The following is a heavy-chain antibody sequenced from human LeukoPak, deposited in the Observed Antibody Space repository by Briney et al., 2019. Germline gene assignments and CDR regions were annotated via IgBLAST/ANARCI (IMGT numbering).Heavy chain of an antibody. CDR1: GFTFGSYG. D-gene: IGHD1-1*01. CDR3: AKLEN. J-gene: IGHJ4*02. Sequence: PGGSLRLSCAAAGFTFGSYGMTWVRQAPGKGLEWVSSITGRGDSTYYADSVKGRFIISRDNSKNTLYLQMNSLRAEDTAIYYCAKLENWGQGTLVTVSS. V-gene: IGHV3-23*01. CDR2: ITGRGDST.